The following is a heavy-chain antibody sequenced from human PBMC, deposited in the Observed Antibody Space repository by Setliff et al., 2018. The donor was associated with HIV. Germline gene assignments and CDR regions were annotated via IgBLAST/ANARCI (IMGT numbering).Heavy chain of an antibody. CDR3: ARESGGLYCRDSSFQGGCFDP. V-gene: IGHV4-59*11. Sequence: SETLSLTCTVSGGSISSHYWSWIRQPPGKGLEWIGSIYYSESTNYNPSLKSRVNISVDTSKNQFSLKVTPVTASDTAVDYFARESGGLYCRDSSFQGGCFDPWGQGTLVTVSS. CDR2: IYYSEST. CDR1: GGSISSHY. J-gene: IGHJ5*02. D-gene: IGHD2-2*01.